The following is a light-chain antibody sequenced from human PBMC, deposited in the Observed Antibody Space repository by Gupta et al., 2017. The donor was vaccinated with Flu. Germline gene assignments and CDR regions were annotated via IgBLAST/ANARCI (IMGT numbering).Light chain of an antibody. Sequence: QSVLTQSPSASGTPGQRVTISCSGSNSNIGKNYVSWYRQVPRTAPKVLMYKNNQRPSGVPERFSASKSGTSASLAVSGLRSEDEADYYCAAWDDSLSTWVFGGGPKLTVL. CDR1: NSNIGKNY. V-gene: IGLV1-47*01. CDR3: AAWDDSLSTWV. J-gene: IGLJ3*02. CDR2: KNN.